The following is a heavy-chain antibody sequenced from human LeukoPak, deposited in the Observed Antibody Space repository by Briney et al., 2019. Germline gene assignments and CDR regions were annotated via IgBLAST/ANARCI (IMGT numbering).Heavy chain of an antibody. J-gene: IGHJ3*02. Sequence: PSETLSLTCTVSGGSISSSYWSWIRQSPGKGLERVGYIHHSGNTNSNPPLKSRVTISVDTPKNQFSLKLSSVTAADTAVYYCVRWQYCGGNCYFSAFDIWGQGTVVTVSS. V-gene: IGHV4-59*01. D-gene: IGHD2-21*01. CDR2: IHHSGNT. CDR3: VRWQYCGGNCYFSAFDI. CDR1: GGSISSSY.